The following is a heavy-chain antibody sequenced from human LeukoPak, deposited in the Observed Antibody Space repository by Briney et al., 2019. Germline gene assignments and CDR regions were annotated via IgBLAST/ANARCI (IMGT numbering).Heavy chain of an antibody. CDR3: ARVPAREYDNYMDV. Sequence: GASVKVSCKASGYTFTSYGISWVRQAPGQGLEWMGWVSTYNGNTNYAQRFQDRITMTTDTSTNTAYMELRSLRSDDTAVFYCARVPAREYDNYMDVWGKGTTVTVSS. V-gene: IGHV1-18*01. CDR1: GYTFTSYG. J-gene: IGHJ6*03. D-gene: IGHD3-9*01. CDR2: VSTYNGNT.